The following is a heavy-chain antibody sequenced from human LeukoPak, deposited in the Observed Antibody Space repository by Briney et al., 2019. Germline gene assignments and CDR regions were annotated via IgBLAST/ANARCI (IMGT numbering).Heavy chain of an antibody. CDR1: GGSFSGYY. CDR3: AGQGWLHNAGFDY. J-gene: IGHJ4*02. V-gene: IGHV4-34*01. Sequence: SETLSLTCAVYGGSFSGYYWSWIRQPPGKGLEWIGEINHSGSTNYNPSLKSRVTISVDTSKNQFSLKLSSVTAAETAVYYCAGQGWLHNAGFDYWGQGTLVTVSS. CDR2: INHSGST. D-gene: IGHD5-24*01.